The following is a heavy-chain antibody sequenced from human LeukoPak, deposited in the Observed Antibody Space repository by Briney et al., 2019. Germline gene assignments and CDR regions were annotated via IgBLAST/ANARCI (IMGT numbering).Heavy chain of an antibody. CDR3: ARVEGITMVRGVI. V-gene: IGHV3-21*01. D-gene: IGHD3-10*01. CDR2: ISSSSSYI. Sequence: GGSLRLPCAASGFTFDDYGMSWVRQAPGKGLEWVSSISSSSSYIYYADSVKGRFTISRDNAKNSLHLQMNSLRAEDTAVYYCARVEGITMVRGVIWGQGTLVTVSS. CDR1: GFTFDDYG. J-gene: IGHJ4*02.